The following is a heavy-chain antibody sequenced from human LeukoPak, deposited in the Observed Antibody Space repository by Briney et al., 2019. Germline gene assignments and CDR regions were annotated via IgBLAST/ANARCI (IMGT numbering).Heavy chain of an antibody. D-gene: IGHD1-7*01. J-gene: IGHJ4*02. V-gene: IGHV4-4*07. CDR2: IYTSGST. CDR1: GGSISSYY. CDR3: AKEENWNYGSEFDY. Sequence: PSETLSLTCTVSGGSISSYYWSWIRQPAGKGLEWIGRIYTSGSTNYNPSLKSRVTMSVDTSKNQFSLKLSSVTAADTAVYYCAKEENWNYGSEFDYWGQGTLVTVSS.